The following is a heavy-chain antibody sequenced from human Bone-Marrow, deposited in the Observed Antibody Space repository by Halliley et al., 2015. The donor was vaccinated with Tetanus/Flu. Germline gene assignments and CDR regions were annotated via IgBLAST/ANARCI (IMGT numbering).Heavy chain of an antibody. CDR3: ATERGNDDFSIWFDP. CDR1: GGSVSAYS. D-gene: IGHD4-4*01. CDR2: ISDSGST. J-gene: IGHJ5*02. Sequence: TLSLTCTVSGGSVSAYSWGWIRQPPGKGLEWIGSISDSGSTDYNPTLKSRVTFSVDTSKNQLSLRLRSVTAADTAVYYCATERGNDDFSIWFDPWGQGTLVTVSS. V-gene: IGHV4-59*02.